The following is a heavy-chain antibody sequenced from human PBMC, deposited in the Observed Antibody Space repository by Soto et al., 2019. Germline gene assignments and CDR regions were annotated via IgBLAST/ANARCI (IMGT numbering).Heavy chain of an antibody. CDR1: CYSFTTYG. Sequence: ASVKVSCKASCYSFTTYGIFWVRQAPGQGLEWMGWISPYNGKTNYAQNLQGRVSMTTDTSTTTAYMELRSLRSDDTAVYYCARPYDSSQSPRFDYWGQGTLVTVSS. D-gene: IGHD3-22*01. CDR3: ARPYDSSQSPRFDY. V-gene: IGHV1-18*01. J-gene: IGHJ4*02. CDR2: ISPYNGKT.